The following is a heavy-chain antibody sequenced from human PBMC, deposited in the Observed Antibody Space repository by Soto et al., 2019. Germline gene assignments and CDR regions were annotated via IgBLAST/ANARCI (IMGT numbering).Heavy chain of an antibody. V-gene: IGHV3-48*02. CDR3: ARYPGGSSGWYSDY. J-gene: IGHJ4*02. Sequence: GGSLRLSGAASGCTFSTYSMNWVRQAPVKGLEWVSYITSSSSSIYYAASAKCRFTISRDNAKNSLYLQMNSLRDEDTAVYSCARYPGGSSGWYSDYWRQGTRVNVSS. CDR2: ITSSSSSI. D-gene: IGHD6-19*01. CDR1: GCTFSTYS.